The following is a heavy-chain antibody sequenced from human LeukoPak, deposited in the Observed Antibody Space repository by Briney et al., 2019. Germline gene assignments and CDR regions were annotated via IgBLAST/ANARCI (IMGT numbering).Heavy chain of an antibody. CDR3: ARGDGYNYGWFDP. CDR2: IYYSGST. CDR1: GGSISSYY. V-gene: IGHV4-59*01. J-gene: IGHJ5*02. D-gene: IGHD5-24*01. Sequence: KTSETLSLTCTVSGGSISSYYWSWIRQPPGKGLEWIGDIYYSGSTNYNPSLKSRVTISVDPSKNQFSLKLSSVTAADTAVYYCARGDGYNYGWFDPWGQGTLVTVSS.